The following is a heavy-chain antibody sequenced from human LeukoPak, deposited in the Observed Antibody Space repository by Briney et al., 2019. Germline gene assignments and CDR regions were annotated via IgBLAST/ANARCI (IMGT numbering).Heavy chain of an antibody. CDR1: GFTFSSYG. CDR3: ARDGYAGSYLGY. J-gene: IGHJ4*02. Sequence: AGGYLRLSCAASGFTFSSYGMHWVRQAQGKGLEWVAVIWYDGSNKYYADSVKGRFTISRDNSKNTLYLQMSSLRAEDTAVYYCARDGYAGSYLGYWGQGTLVTVSS. D-gene: IGHD5-12*01. CDR2: IWYDGSNK. V-gene: IGHV3-33*01.